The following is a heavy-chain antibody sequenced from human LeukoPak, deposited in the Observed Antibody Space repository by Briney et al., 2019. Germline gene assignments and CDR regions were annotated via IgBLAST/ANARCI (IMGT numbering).Heavy chain of an antibody. CDR2: IKHSGST. CDR3: ARGFGVAAAGPGY. D-gene: IGHD6-13*01. CDR1: GGSFSGYY. Sequence: SETLSLTCAVYGGSFSGYYWSWIRQPPGKGLGSIGEIKHSGSTNYNPSLKSRVTISVDTSKNQFSLKLSSVTAADTAVYYCARGFGVAAAGPGYWGQGTLVTVSS. V-gene: IGHV4-34*01. J-gene: IGHJ4*02.